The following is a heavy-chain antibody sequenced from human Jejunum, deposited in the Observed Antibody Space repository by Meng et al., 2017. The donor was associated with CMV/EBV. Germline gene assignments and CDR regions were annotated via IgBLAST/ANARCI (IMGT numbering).Heavy chain of an antibody. Sequence: QVPRQVAGAGLLNPSDTRFLTCTVSRGSLSFYYWSWIRKPAGKGLEWIGRIFTTGSNNYHPSLKSRVTMSVDTSKNQISLRLTSVTAADTAIYYCVRETDMTVGPHFNYWGQGALVTVSS. J-gene: IGHJ4*02. CDR2: IFTTGSN. CDR1: RGSLSFYY. CDR3: VRETDMTVGPHFNY. D-gene: IGHD3-22*01. V-gene: IGHV4-4*07.